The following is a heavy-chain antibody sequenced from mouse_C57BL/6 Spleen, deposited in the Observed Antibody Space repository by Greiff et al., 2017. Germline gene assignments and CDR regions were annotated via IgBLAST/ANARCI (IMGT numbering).Heavy chain of an antibody. Sequence: VQLQEPGPELVKPGASVKISCKASGYAFSSSWMNWVKQRPGKGLEWIGRLYPGDGDTTYNGKFKGKATLPADKSSSTAYMQLSSLTSEDSAVYFCASGDGAWFAYWGQGTLVTVSA. CDR2: LYPGDGDT. CDR3: ASGDGAWFAY. V-gene: IGHV1-82*01. J-gene: IGHJ3*01. D-gene: IGHD2-3*01. CDR1: GYAFSSSW.